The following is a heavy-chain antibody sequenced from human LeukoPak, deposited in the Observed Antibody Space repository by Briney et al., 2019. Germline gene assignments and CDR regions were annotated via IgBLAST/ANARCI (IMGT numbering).Heavy chain of an antibody. CDR2: ISSSNSYM. D-gene: IGHD6-19*01. CDR3: ARDRPASGWRFGEGSKRPHYFDY. J-gene: IGHJ4*02. CDR1: GFTFSTYS. Sequence: GGSLTLSCSAYGFTFSTYSMNWLRQSPGKGLEWVSFISSSNSYMYYGDSVKGRFTISRDNAKNSLYLQMNSLRAEDTAVYFCARDRPASGWRFGEGSKRPHYFDYWGQGTLVSVSS. V-gene: IGHV3-21*01.